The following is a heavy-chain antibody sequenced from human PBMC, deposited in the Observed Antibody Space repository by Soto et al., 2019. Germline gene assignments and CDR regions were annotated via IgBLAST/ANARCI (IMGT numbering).Heavy chain of an antibody. CDR2: VHDSWGP. CDR3: GRISSHGDYAY. Sequence: PSETLCLTCAVCGGSISSYYWSWIRQTPGKGLEWIGYVHDSWGPNYNPSLKSRVAISLDTSKSQFSLKLTSVTATDTAVYYCGRISSHGDYAYWGQGTLVTVSS. CDR1: GGSISSYY. D-gene: IGHD4-17*01. V-gene: IGHV4-59*08. J-gene: IGHJ4*02.